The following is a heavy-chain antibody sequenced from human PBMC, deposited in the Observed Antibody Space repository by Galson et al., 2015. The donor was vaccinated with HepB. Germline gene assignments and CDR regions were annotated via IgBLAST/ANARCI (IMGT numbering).Heavy chain of an antibody. CDR3: AADQLNSSGSSWDYDGDWGDWYFDL. CDR1: GFTFTSSA. J-gene: IGHJ2*01. D-gene: IGHD3-22*01. CDR2: IVVGSGNT. Sequence: SVKVSCKASGFTFTSSAVQWVRQARGQRLEWIGWIVVGSGNTNYAQKFQERVTITRDMSTSTAYMELSSLRSEDTAVYYCAADQLNSSGSSWDYDGDWGDWYFDLWGRGTLVTVSS. V-gene: IGHV1-58*01.